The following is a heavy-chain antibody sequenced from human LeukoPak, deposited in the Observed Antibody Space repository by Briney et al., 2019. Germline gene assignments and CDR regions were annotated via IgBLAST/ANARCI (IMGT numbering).Heavy chain of an antibody. CDR2: INGDGSTT. Sequence: GGTLRLSCTDSGFTFSTYWINWVRQSPGKGLVWVALINGDGSTTTHADSAKGRFTISRDNAKNTAYLQMNSLRDEDTAVYFCARDYAGSPDYWGQGTLVTVSA. V-gene: IGHV3-74*03. D-gene: IGHD3-10*01. J-gene: IGHJ4*02. CDR3: ARDYAGSPDY. CDR1: GFTFSTYW.